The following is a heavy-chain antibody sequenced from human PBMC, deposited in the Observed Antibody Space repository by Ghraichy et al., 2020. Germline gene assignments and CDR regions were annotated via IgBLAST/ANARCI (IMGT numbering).Heavy chain of an antibody. J-gene: IGHJ3*02. CDR2: IDSSGTTK. Sequence: GGSLRLFCAASEFTLSSYGMNWVRQAPGKGLEWVSCIDSSGTTKYYADSLKGRFTISRDNAKNSLYLQMNSLGAEDTAVYYCARSNSFDMWGQGTMVTVSS. V-gene: IGHV3-48*03. D-gene: IGHD5-24*01. CDR1: EFTLSSYG. CDR3: ARSNSFDM.